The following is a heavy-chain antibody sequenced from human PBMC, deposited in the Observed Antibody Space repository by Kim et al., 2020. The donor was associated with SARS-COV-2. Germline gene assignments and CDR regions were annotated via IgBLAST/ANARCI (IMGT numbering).Heavy chain of an antibody. D-gene: IGHD6-6*01. Sequence: ADSVKGRFTNSRDNAKNTLYLQMNSLRDEDTAVYYCSTGPEYTTSHAFDIWGQGTMVTVSS. CDR3: STGPEYTTSHAFDI. V-gene: IGHV3-74*01. J-gene: IGHJ3*02.